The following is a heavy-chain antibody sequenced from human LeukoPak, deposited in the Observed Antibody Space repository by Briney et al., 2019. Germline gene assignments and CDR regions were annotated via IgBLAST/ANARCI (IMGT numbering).Heavy chain of an antibody. V-gene: IGHV1-18*01. Sequence: GASVKVSCKASGYTFTSYGISWVRQAPGQGLEWMGWISAYNGNTNYAQKLQGRVTMTTDTSTSTAYMELRSLRSDDTAVYYCAREYSGYDYARVSYYYYMDVWGKGTTVTVSS. CDR3: AREYSGYDYARVSYYYYMDV. J-gene: IGHJ6*03. D-gene: IGHD5-12*01. CDR1: GYTFTSYG. CDR2: ISAYNGNT.